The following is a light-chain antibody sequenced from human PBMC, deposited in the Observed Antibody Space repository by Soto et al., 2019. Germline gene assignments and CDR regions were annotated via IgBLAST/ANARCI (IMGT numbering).Light chain of an antibody. J-gene: IGKJ2*01. Sequence: EIVMTQSPATLSVSPRERATLSCRASQRISSNLAWYQQKPGQAPRLLIYGASTRATGIPERFSGSGSGTGFTLTISSLQSEDFAVYYCQQYNNWPPAYTFGQGTKVDIK. CDR1: QRISSN. CDR2: GAS. V-gene: IGKV3-15*01. CDR3: QQYNNWPPAYT.